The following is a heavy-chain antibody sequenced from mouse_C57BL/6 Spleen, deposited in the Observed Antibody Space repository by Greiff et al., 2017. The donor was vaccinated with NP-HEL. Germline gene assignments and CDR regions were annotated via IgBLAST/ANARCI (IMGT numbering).Heavy chain of an antibody. J-gene: IGHJ3*01. D-gene: IGHD3-2*02. CDR1: GYTFTSYW. CDR2: IHPNSGST. V-gene: IGHV1-64*01. Sequence: QVQLQQPGAELVKPGASVKLSCKASGYTFTSYWMHWVKQRPGQGLEWIGMIHPNSGSTYYNEKFKSKATLTVDNTSSTAYMQLSSLKSEDSAVYYGADSSGYWFAYWGQGTLVTVSA. CDR3: ADSSGYWFAY.